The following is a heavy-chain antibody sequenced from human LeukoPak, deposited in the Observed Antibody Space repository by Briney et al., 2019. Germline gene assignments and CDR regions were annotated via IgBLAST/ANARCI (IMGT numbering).Heavy chain of an antibody. Sequence: PGASVKLSCKTSGYTFSSYGIAWVRQAPGQGLEWMGWISAYNGKTNYAQNLQGRVTMTTDTSTSTGYMELRSLRSDDTAVYYCAREGALHDTGDHYLSWVDPWGQGNLVTVSS. V-gene: IGHV1-18*01. J-gene: IGHJ5*02. CDR3: AREGALHDTGDHYLSWVDP. CDR2: ISAYNGKT. CDR1: GYTFSSYG. D-gene: IGHD2-8*02.